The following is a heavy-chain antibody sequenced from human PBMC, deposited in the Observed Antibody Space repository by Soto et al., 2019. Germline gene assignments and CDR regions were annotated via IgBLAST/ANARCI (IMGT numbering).Heavy chain of an antibody. V-gene: IGHV5-51*01. CDR2: VNPGDSET. D-gene: IGHD5-12*01. CDR3: ARVATMDRHLDY. CDR1: GYTFTMHW. J-gene: IGHJ4*02. Sequence: GESLKISCSGSGYTFTMHWVAWVRQVPGKGLECMGIVNPGDSETRYSPSFQGQVTISVDKSITTAYLEWSSLEASDTAMYYCARVATMDRHLDYWGQGTVVTVS.